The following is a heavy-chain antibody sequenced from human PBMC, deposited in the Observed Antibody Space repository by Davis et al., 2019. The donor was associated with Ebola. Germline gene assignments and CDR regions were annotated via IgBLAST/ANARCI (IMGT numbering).Heavy chain of an antibody. CDR3: VRFGFGAF. J-gene: IGHJ4*02. V-gene: IGHV4-59*01. D-gene: IGHD3-3*01. CDR1: GQSFRDYY. CDR2: IYDSGRT. Sequence: PSETLSLTCAVYGQSFRDYYWNWIRQPPGKGLEWIGIIYDSGRTNYNPSLKSRVTISGDTSKNQFFLKLTSVTAADTAVYYCVRFGFGAFWGQGIPVTVSS.